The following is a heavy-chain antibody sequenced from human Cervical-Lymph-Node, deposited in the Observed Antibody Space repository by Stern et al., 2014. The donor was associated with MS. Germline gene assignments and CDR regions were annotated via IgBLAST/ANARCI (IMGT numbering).Heavy chain of an antibody. J-gene: IGHJ4*02. D-gene: IGHD6-19*01. CDR2: INPNSGGT. Sequence: VQLVQSGAEVKKPGASVKVSCKASGYTFTSYGISWVRQAPGQGLEWMGWINPNSGGTNYAQKFQGWVTMTRDTSISTAYMELSRLRSDDTAVYYCARAQWLALWSLDHWGQGTLVTVSS. V-gene: IGHV1-2*04. CDR3: ARAQWLALWSLDH. CDR1: GYTFTSYG.